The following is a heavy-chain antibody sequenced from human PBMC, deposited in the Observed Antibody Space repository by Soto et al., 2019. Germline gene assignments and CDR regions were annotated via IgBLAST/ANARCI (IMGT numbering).Heavy chain of an antibody. CDR2: ISSSSSYT. Sequence: QVQLVESGGGLVKPGGSLRLSCAASGFTFSDYYMSWIRQAPGKGLEWVSYISSSSSYTNYADSVKGRFTISRDNAKNSLHLQMNSLRAEDTAVYYCARYGRYSYGPPDYYYYGMDVWGQGTTVTVSS. D-gene: IGHD5-18*01. V-gene: IGHV3-11*05. CDR1: GFTFSDYY. J-gene: IGHJ6*02. CDR3: ARYGRYSYGPPDYYYYGMDV.